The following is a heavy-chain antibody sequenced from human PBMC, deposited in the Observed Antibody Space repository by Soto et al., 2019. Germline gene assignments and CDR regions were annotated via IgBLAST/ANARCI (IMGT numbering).Heavy chain of an antibody. J-gene: IGHJ4*02. CDR1: GFTFSSYA. D-gene: IGHD6-13*01. V-gene: IGHV3-23*01. Sequence: EVQLLESGGGLVQPGGSLRLSCAASGFTFSSYAMSWVRQAPGKGLEWVSGISGSGGSRNYAESVKGRFTISRDNSKNTLYLQMNSLRAEDTAVYYCAKRELVLDYWGQGTLVTVSS. CDR2: ISGSGGSR. CDR3: AKRELVLDY.